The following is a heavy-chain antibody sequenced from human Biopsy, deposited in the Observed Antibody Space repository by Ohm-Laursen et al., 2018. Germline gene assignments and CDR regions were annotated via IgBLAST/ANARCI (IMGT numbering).Heavy chain of an antibody. D-gene: IGHD1-1*01. CDR2: TYYRSKWYN. V-gene: IGHV6-1*01. CDR3: ARETPTGIPFNWFDP. CDR1: GDSVSSNSAA. Sequence: SETLSLSCAISGDSVSSNSAAWNWIRQSPSRGLEWLGRTYYRSKWYNDYAVFVKSRITINPDTSKNQFSLQLNSVTPEDTAVYYCARETPTGIPFNWFDPWGQGTLVTVSS. J-gene: IGHJ5*02.